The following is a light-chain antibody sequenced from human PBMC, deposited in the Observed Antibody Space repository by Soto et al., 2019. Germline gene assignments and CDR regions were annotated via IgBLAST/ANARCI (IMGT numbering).Light chain of an antibody. V-gene: IGLV2-14*01. CDR1: SSDIGGYNY. Sequence: QSALTQPASVSGSPGQSITISCTGTSSDIGGYNYVSWYQQHPGKAPKLMIHDVSNRPSGVSNRFSGSKSGNTASLTISGLQAEDEADYYCSSYRSSSTPVVFGGGTQLTVL. CDR2: DVS. J-gene: IGLJ2*01. CDR3: SSYRSSSTPVV.